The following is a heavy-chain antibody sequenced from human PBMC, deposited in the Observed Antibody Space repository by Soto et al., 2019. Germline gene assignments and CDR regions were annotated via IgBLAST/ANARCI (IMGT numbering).Heavy chain of an antibody. V-gene: IGHV1-69*01. CDR3: ARGTYYDFWSGYYTDYYYGMDV. CDR1: GGTFSSYA. CDR2: IIPIFGTA. Sequence: QVQLVQSGAEVKKPGSSVKVSCKASGGTFSSYAISWVRQAPGQGLEWMGGIIPIFGTANYAQKFQGRVTITADESTSTAYMELSSLRSEDTAVYYCARGTYYDFWSGYYTDYYYGMDVWGQGTTVTVSS. D-gene: IGHD3-3*01. J-gene: IGHJ6*02.